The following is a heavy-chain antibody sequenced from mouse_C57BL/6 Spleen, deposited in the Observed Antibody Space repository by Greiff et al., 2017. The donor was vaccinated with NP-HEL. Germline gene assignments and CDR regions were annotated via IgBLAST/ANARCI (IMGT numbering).Heavy chain of an antibody. CDR3: ARGGLGRGAMDY. V-gene: IGHV3-6*01. CDR1: GYSITSGYY. J-gene: IGHJ4*01. D-gene: IGHD4-1*01. CDR2: ISYDGSN. Sequence: EVKLQESGPGLVKPSQSLSLTCSVTGYSITSGYYWNWIRQFPGNKLEWMGYISYDGSNNYNPSLKNRISITRDTSKNQFFLKLNSVTTEDTATYYCARGGLGRGAMDYWGQGTSVTVSS.